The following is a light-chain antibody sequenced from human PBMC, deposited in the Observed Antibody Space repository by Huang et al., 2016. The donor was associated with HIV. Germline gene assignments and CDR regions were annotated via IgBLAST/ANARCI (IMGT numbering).Light chain of an antibody. CDR2: DAA. CDR1: RHIYSY. Sequence: DIQMTQSPSSLSASIGDRVTITCRASRHIYSYLKWYQHRPGKAPKLLIYDAANLEVGVPSRLSGSGSGRNFTLIISSLQPEDFATYYCQQYDSLPRTFGPGTKV. CDR3: QQYDSLPRT. V-gene: IGKV1-33*01. J-gene: IGKJ3*01.